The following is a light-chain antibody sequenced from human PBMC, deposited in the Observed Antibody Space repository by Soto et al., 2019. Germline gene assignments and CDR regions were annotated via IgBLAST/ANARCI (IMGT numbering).Light chain of an antibody. CDR1: QDIINH. CDR3: QNYHLALGT. J-gene: IGKJ5*01. CDR2: GAS. Sequence: DIQMTQSPSSLSASVGDTVTITCRASQDIINHLAWYQQRPGKVPNLLIYGASTLHSGVPSRFRGSGSGTHFPLTISSRQPEDVATYYCQNYHLALGTFGQGTRLEIK. V-gene: IGKV1-27*01.